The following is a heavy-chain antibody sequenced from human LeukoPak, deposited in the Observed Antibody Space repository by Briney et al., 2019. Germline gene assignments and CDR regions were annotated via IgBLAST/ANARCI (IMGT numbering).Heavy chain of an antibody. D-gene: IGHD3-3*01. CDR2: INHSGST. CDR3: ARGVYYDFWSGYYSNWFDP. J-gene: IGHJ5*02. CDR1: GGSFSSYY. Sequence: KPSETLSLTCAVYGGSFSSYYWSWIRQPPGKGLEWIGEINHSGSTNYNPSLKSRVTISVDTSKNQFSLKLSSVTAADTAVYYCARGVYYDFWSGYYSNWFDPWGQGTLVTVSS. V-gene: IGHV4-34*01.